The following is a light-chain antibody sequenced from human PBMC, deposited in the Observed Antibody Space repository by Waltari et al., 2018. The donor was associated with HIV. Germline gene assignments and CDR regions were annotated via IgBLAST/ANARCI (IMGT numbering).Light chain of an antibody. Sequence: VLTQPPPVSAAPGQKVSISCSGGNSIVGCNYVSWYLQLPGTAPTLIIYQDHKRPCGIPDRFSASRSGTSATLNIAGIQTVDEADYYCGAWASSVSARGVVFGGGTKLTVL. V-gene: IGLV1-51*02. CDR2: QDH. CDR1: NSIVGCNY. J-gene: IGLJ2*01. CDR3: GAWASSVSARGVV.